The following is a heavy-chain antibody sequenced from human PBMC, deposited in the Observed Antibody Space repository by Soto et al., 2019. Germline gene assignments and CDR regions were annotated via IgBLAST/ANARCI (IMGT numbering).Heavy chain of an antibody. J-gene: IGHJ5*02. CDR2: ISSSSSYI. V-gene: IGHV3-21*01. CDR1: GFTFSSYS. CDR3: ARDLRITIFGVAPPFDP. Sequence: GGSLRLSCAASGFTFSSYSMNWVRQAPGKGLEWVSSISSSSSYIYYADSVKGRFTISRDNAKNSLYLQMNSLRAEDTAVYYCARDLRITIFGVAPPFDPWGQGTLVTVSS. D-gene: IGHD3-3*01.